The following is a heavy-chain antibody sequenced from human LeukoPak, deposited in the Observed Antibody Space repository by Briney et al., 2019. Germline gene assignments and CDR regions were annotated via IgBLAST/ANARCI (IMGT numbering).Heavy chain of an antibody. CDR1: GGSISTYY. CDR3: ARAYGDLYLFY. CDR2: IYSSGRT. D-gene: IGHD4-17*01. V-gene: IGHV4-4*07. Sequence: SETLSLTCSVSGGSISTYYWSLLRQPAGKGLEWIGRIYSSGRTNYHPSLESRVTMSVDTSKNQFSLNLTSVTAADTAVYYCARAYGDLYLFYWGQGILVTVSS. J-gene: IGHJ4*02.